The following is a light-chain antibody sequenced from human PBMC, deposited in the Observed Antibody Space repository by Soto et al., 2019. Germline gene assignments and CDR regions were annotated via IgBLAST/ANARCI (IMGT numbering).Light chain of an antibody. CDR3: SSYTRSRV. CDR2: EVS. V-gene: IGLV2-18*02. Sequence: QSALTQPPSVSGSPGQSVTISCTGASSDVGSVSWYQQSPGTAPKLMIYEVSNRPSGVPDRFSGSKSGNTASLTISGLQAEDEADYYCSSYTRSRVFGGRTKLTVL. J-gene: IGLJ3*02. CDR1: SSDVGS.